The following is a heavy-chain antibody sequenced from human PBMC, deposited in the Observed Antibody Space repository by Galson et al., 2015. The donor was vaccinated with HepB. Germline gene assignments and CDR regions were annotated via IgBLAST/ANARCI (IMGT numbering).Heavy chain of an antibody. CDR2: IKSKSDGGTI. CDR1: GFDFSNAR. CDR3: STTYYGPGSTGDY. D-gene: IGHD3-10*01. Sequence: SLRLSCAASGFDFSNARMNWVRQAPGEGLEWVARIKSKSDGGTIDYAAPVKGRFRLSRDDSINTLDLQMNSLKTEDTAVYYCSTTYYGPGSTGDYWGQGTLVTVSS. J-gene: IGHJ4*02. V-gene: IGHV3-15*05.